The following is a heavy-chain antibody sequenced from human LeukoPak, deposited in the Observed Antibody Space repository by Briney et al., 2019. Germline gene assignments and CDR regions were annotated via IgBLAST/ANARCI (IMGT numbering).Heavy chain of an antibody. CDR3: ATLGADLWFGELSYYDY. CDR1: GGSISSSSYY. V-gene: IGHV4-39*01. CDR2: IYYSGST. J-gene: IGHJ4*02. D-gene: IGHD3-10*01. Sequence: SETLSLTCTVSGGSISSSSYYWGWIRQPPGKGLEWIGSIYYSGSTYYNPSLKSRVTISVDTSKNQFSLKLSSVTAADTAVYYCATLGADLWFGELSYYDYWGQGTLVTVSS.